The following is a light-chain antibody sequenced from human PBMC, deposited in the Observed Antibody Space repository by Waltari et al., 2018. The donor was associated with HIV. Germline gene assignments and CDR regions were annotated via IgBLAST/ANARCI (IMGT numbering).Light chain of an antibody. V-gene: IGKV3-11*01. CDR1: QSVSSY. Sequence: EIVLTPSPATLSLSPGERATLSCRASQSVSSYLAWYQQKPGQAPRLLIHDASNRATGIPARFSGSGSGTDFTLTISSLEPEDFAVYDCQQRSNWPPALTFGGGTKVEIK. J-gene: IGKJ4*01. CDR2: DAS. CDR3: QQRSNWPPALT.